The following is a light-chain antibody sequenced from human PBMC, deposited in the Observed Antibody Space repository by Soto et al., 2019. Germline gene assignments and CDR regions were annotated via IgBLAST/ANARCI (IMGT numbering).Light chain of an antibody. CDR1: SSNIGAHYG. CDR2: TND. V-gene: IGLV1-40*01. J-gene: IGLJ2*01. CDR3: QSYDSGLSVVV. Sequence: QSVLTQPPSVSGAPGQTVTISCTGSSSNIGAHYGVHWYQQLPGTAPKLLIYTNDNRPSGVPDRFSGSKSGTSASLAITGLQAEDEADYYCQSYDSGLSVVVFGGGTKVTVL.